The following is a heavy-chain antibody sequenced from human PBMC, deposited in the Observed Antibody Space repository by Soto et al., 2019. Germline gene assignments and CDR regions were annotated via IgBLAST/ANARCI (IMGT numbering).Heavy chain of an antibody. V-gene: IGHV4-34*01. D-gene: IGHD3-10*01. CDR2: INHSGST. J-gene: IGHJ4*02. CDR3: ARESYYGSGATVVGY. Sequence: PSETLSLTCAVYGGSFIDYSWTWIRQPPGKGLEWIGEINHSGSTYYNPSLKSRVTISVDTSKNQFSLKLTSVTAADTAVYYCARESYYGSGATVVGYWGLGTLVTVSS. CDR1: GGSFIDYS.